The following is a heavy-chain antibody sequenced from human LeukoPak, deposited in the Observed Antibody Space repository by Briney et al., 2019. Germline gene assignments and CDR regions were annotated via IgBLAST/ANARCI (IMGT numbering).Heavy chain of an antibody. CDR2: INPNSGGT. V-gene: IGHV1-2*02. Sequence: ASVKVSCKASGYTFTCYYMHWVRQAPGQGLEWMGWINPNSGGTNYAQKFQGRVTMTRDTSISTAYMELSRLRSDDTAVYYCARELNDYSNYVGGFDPWGQGTLVTVSS. J-gene: IGHJ5*02. CDR1: GYTFTCYY. CDR3: ARELNDYSNYVGGFDP. D-gene: IGHD4-11*01.